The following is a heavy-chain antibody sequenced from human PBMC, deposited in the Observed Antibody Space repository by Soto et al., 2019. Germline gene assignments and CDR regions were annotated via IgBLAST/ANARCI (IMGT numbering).Heavy chain of an antibody. CDR2: IYWDDDN. J-gene: IGHJ5*02. Sequence: QITLKESGPTLVKPTQTLTLTCTFSGFSLSTSGVGVGWFRQPPGKALELLAVIYWDDDNRYSPSLKSRLTITKDTSKNQVVLTVTDMDPMDTATYCCAHYISTDHAGWFDPWGQGTLVIVSS. D-gene: IGHD3-9*01. V-gene: IGHV2-5*02. CDR3: AHYISTDHAGWFDP. CDR1: GFSLSTSGVG.